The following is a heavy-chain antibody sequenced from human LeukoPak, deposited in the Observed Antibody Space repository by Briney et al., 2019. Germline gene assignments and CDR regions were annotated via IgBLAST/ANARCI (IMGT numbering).Heavy chain of an antibody. CDR1: GGSINSYY. CDR3: AREDPRVRSFDY. D-gene: IGHD4-17*01. J-gene: IGHJ4*02. V-gene: IGHV4-59*01. CDR2: IYYSGST. Sequence: SETLSLTCTVSGGSINSYYWSWIRQPPGKGLEWIGYIYYSGSTNYNPSLKSRVTISVDTSKNQFSLKLSSVTAADTAVYYCAREDPRVRSFDYWGQGTLVTVSS.